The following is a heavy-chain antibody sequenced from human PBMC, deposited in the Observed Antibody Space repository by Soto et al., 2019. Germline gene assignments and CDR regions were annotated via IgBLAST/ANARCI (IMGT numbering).Heavy chain of an antibody. CDR3: ARDRMDGDYVSYFDY. CDR1: GFTFSSYG. J-gene: IGHJ4*02. CDR2: IWYDGSNK. V-gene: IGHV3-33*01. D-gene: IGHD4-17*01. Sequence: QVQLVESGGGVVQPGRSLRLSCAASGFTFSSYGMHWVRQAPGKGLEWVAGIWYDGSNKYYADSVKGRFTISRDNSKNTLYLQMNSLRAEDTAVYYCARDRMDGDYVSYFDYWGQGTLVTVSS.